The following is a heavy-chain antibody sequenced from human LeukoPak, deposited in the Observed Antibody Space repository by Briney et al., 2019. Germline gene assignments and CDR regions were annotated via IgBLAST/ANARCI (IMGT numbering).Heavy chain of an antibody. CDR1: GFSLSNYG. J-gene: IGHJ6*03. CDR2: LLYDGNTK. CDR3: ARDHRPEIQYYYMDV. D-gene: IGHD1-14*01. Sequence: GGSLRLSCAASGFSLSNYGMHWVRQAPGKGLEWVAALLYDGNTKHYADSVKGRFTISRDISKNTFYLQMNSLTAEDTAVYYCARDHRPEIQYYYMDVWGKGTTVAVFS. V-gene: IGHV3-33*01.